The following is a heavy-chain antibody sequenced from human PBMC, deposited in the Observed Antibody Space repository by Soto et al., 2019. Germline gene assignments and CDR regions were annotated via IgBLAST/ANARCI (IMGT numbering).Heavy chain of an antibody. CDR3: ARDFTLYDSSGYYYF. D-gene: IGHD3-22*01. Sequence: GGSLRLSCAASGFTFSDYYMSWIRQAPGKGLEWVSYISSSGSNIYYADSVKGRFTISRDNAKNSLYLQMNSLRTEDTAVYYCARDFTLYDSSGYYYFWGQGTTVTVSS. CDR1: GFTFSDYY. J-gene: IGHJ6*02. V-gene: IGHV3-11*04. CDR2: ISSSGSNI.